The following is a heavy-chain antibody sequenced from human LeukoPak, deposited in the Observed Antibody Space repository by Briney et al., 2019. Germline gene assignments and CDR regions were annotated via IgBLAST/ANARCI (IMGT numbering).Heavy chain of an antibody. D-gene: IGHD3-10*01. Sequence: GGSLRLSCAASGFTFSSYWMHWVRQAPGKGLVWISRITSDGSSTSYADSVKGRFTISRDNAKNTLYLQMNSLRAEDTAVYYCARDGGDDAFDIWGQGTMVTVSS. CDR2: ITSDGSST. CDR1: GFTFSSYW. J-gene: IGHJ3*02. CDR3: ARDGGDDAFDI. V-gene: IGHV3-74*01.